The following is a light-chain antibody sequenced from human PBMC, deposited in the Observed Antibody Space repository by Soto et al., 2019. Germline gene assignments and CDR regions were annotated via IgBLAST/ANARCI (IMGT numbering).Light chain of an antibody. CDR3: LQSISAPLT. CDR1: QSISSY. CDR2: AAS. V-gene: IGKV1-39*01. Sequence: DIQMTQSPSSLSASVGDRDTITCRASQSISSYLNWYQQKPGKAPKLLIYAASSLQSGVPSRFSGSGSGTDFTLTIAGRQPEDSASYFCLQSISAPLTFGGGTKVEIK. J-gene: IGKJ4*01.